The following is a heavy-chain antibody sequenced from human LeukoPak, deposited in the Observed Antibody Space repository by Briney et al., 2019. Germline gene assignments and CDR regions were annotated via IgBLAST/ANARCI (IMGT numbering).Heavy chain of an antibody. D-gene: IGHD3-22*01. Sequence: SETLSLTCTVSGGSIRNYYWSWIRQPPGKGLEWIGYIYYSGSTNYNPSLKSRVTISVDTSKNQFSLKLSSVTAADTVVYYCARHYYDSSGYWPDAFDIWGQGTMVTVSS. CDR3: ARHYYDSSGYWPDAFDI. J-gene: IGHJ3*02. CDR1: GGSIRNYY. CDR2: IYYSGST. V-gene: IGHV4-59*01.